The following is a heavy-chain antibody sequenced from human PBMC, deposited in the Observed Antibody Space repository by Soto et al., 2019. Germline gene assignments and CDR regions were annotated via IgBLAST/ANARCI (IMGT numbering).Heavy chain of an antibody. V-gene: IGHV1-8*01. CDR2: MNPNSGNT. CDR3: ASGFAVAGIDAFDI. Sequence: ASVKVSCKASGYTFTSYDINWVRQATGQGLEWMGWMNPNSGNTGYAQKFQGRVTMTRNTSISTAYMELSSLRSEDTAVYYCASGFAVAGIDAFDIWGQGTIVTVSS. CDR1: GYTFTSYD. D-gene: IGHD6-19*01. J-gene: IGHJ3*02.